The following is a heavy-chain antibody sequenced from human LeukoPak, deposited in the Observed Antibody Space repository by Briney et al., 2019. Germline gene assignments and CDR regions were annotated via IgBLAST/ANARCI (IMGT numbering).Heavy chain of an antibody. CDR1: GYTFTSYG. Sequence: ASVKVSCKASGYTFTSYGTSWVRQAPGQGLEWMGWISAYNGNTNYAQKLQGRVTMTTDTSTSTAYMELRSLRSDDTAVYYCASMYGSGSYSPDWFDPWGQGTLVTVSS. D-gene: IGHD3-10*01. CDR3: ASMYGSGSYSPDWFDP. J-gene: IGHJ5*02. V-gene: IGHV1-18*01. CDR2: ISAYNGNT.